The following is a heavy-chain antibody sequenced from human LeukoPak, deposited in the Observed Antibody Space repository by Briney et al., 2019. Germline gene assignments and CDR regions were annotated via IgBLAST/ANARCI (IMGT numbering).Heavy chain of an antibody. J-gene: IGHJ6*02. CDR3: ALTTPYYYGMDV. CDR2: IIPILGIA. Sequence: SVKVSCKASGGTFSSYAISWVRQAPGQGLEWVGRIIPILGIANYAQKFQGRVTITADKSTSTAYMELSSLRSEDTAVYYCALTTPYYYGMDVWGQGTTVTVSS. CDR1: GGTFSSYA. V-gene: IGHV1-69*04. D-gene: IGHD4-17*01.